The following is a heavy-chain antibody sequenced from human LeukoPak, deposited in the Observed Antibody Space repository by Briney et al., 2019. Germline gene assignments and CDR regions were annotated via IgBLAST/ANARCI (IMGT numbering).Heavy chain of an antibody. CDR3: ARHVTVTYDAFDL. Sequence: SETLSLTCTVSGGSISSYYWSWTRQPAGKGLEWIGRIYTSGSTNYNPSLKSRVTMSVDTSKKQFSLKLNSVTAADTAMYYCARHVTVTYDAFDLWGQGTMVTVSS. V-gene: IGHV4-4*07. CDR1: GGSISSYY. D-gene: IGHD4-11*01. J-gene: IGHJ3*01. CDR2: IYTSGST.